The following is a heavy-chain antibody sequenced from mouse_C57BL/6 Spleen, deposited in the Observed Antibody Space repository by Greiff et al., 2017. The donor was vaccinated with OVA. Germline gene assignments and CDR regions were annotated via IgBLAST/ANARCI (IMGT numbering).Heavy chain of an antibody. CDR2: IYPGDGDT. D-gene: IGHD3-2*02. CDR3: ARWQLRLLDY. J-gene: IGHJ2*01. V-gene: IGHV1-80*01. Sequence: QVQLKQSGAELVKPGASVKISCKASGYAFSSYWMNWVQQRPGKGLEWIGQIYPGDGDTNYNGKFKGKATLTADKSSSTAYMQLSSLTSEDSAVYFCARWQLRLLDYWGQGATLTVSS. CDR1: GYAFSSYW.